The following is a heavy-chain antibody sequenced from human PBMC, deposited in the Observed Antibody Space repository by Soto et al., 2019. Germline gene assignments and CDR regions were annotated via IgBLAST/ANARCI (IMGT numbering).Heavy chain of an antibody. CDR3: GRGRGYSKAWGSYYSGMDV. CDR2: INHNGST. V-gene: IGHV4-34*01. Sequence: QVQLQQWGAGLLKPSETLSLTCAISGGSFSNYYWNWIRQPPGKGLEWMGKINHNGSTNYSPSLRSRLTISLDTSKNQFSLKLISVSAADTSVYFCGRGRGYSKAWGSYYSGMDVWGQGTTVTVSS. CDR1: GGSFSNYY. D-gene: IGHD5-12*01. J-gene: IGHJ6*02.